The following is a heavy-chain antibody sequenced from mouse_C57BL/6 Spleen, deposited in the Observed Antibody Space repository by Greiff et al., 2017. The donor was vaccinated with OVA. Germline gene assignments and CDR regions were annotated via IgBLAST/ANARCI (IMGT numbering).Heavy chain of an antibody. J-gene: IGHJ3*01. D-gene: IGHD3-2*02. CDR2: IYPRSGNT. Sequence: QVQLQQSGAELARPGASVKLSCKASGYTFTSYGISWVKQRTGQGLEWIGEIYPRSGNTYYNEKFKGKATLTADKSSSTAYMELRSLTSEDSAVYFCARQLRLRTGCAYWGQGTLVTVAA. CDR3: ARQLRLRTGCAY. V-gene: IGHV1-81*01. CDR1: GYTFTSYG.